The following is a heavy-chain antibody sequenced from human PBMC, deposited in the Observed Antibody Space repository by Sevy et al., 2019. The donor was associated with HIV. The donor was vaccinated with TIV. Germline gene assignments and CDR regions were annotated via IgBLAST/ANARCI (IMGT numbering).Heavy chain of an antibody. CDR3: TRWSGSQSIFDY. CDR2: FKSKIHGGTT. D-gene: IGHD1-26*01. CDR1: GFIFGDYG. Sequence: GGSLRLSCTASGFIFGDYGMSWVRQAPGKGLEWIAFFKSKIHGGTTENAASVKGRFTISRDDSKNIVYLQMSNLKTEDTVVYYCTRWSGSQSIFDYWCQGTLVTVSS. V-gene: IGHV3-49*04. J-gene: IGHJ4*02.